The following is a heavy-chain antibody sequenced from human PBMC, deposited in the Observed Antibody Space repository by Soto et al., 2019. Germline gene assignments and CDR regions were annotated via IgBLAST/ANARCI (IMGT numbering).Heavy chain of an antibody. Sequence: SETLSLTCTVSGGSISSYYWSWIRQPPGKGLEWIGYIYYSGSTNYNPSLKSRVTISVDTSKNQFSLKLSSVTAADTALYYCARLTMVRGVIIEPVRFDPWGQGTLVTVSS. J-gene: IGHJ5*02. CDR1: GGSISSYY. CDR2: IYYSGST. D-gene: IGHD3-10*01. V-gene: IGHV4-59*08. CDR3: ARLTMVRGVIIEPVRFDP.